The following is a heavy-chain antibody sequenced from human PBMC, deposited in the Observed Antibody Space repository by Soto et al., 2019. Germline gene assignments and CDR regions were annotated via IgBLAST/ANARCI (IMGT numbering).Heavy chain of an antibody. CDR3: ARVRTMIVVAYWGYFDY. Sequence: PSETLSLPCTVSGGSISSGDYYWSWSRQHPGKCLEWIGYIYYSGSTYYNPSLKSRVTISVDTSKNQFSLKLSSVTAADTAVYYCARVRTMIVVAYWGYFDYWGQGTLVTVPQ. D-gene: IGHD3-22*01. CDR2: IYYSGST. CDR1: GGSISSGDYY. J-gene: IGHJ4*02. V-gene: IGHV4-30-4*01.